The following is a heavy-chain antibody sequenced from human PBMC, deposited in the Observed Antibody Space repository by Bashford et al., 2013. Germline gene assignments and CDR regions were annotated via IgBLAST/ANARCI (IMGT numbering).Heavy chain of an antibody. CDR2: INNDGGST. J-gene: IGHJ4*02. CDR3: AKGRKPLSIAARPEFDY. CDR1: GFNFNSNW. D-gene: IGHD6-6*01. V-gene: IGHV3-74*01. Sequence: GGSLRLSCAASGFNFNSNWMHWVRQAPGKGLVWVARINNDGGSTHYADSVKGRFTISRDNSKNTLYLQMNSLRAEDTAVYYCAKGRKPLSIAARPEFDYWGQGTLVTVSS.